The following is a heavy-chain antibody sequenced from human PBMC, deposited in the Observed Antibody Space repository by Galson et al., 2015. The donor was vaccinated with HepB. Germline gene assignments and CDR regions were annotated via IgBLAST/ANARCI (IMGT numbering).Heavy chain of an antibody. CDR3: AKGSYGDKSFVVY. CDR1: GFTFNNYG. Sequence: SLRLSCATSGFTFNNYGMHWVRQTPGKGLEWVAFIRYDGNTKYYADSVKGRFTISRDNSKKTFYLQMNSLRPEDTAVFYSAKGSYGDKSFVVYWGQGILVT. J-gene: IGHJ4*02. D-gene: IGHD4-23*01. V-gene: IGHV3-30*02. CDR2: IRYDGNTK.